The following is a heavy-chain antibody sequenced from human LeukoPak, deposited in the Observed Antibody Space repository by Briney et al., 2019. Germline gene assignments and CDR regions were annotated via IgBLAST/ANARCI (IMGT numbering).Heavy chain of an antibody. D-gene: IGHD2-2*01. V-gene: IGHV1-2*02. Sequence: ASVKVSCKASGYSFTNYYMHWVRQAPGQGLEWLGWINPNSGATNYGQKFQGRVTMTRDTSISTAYMELSRLISDDTAVYYCARYCSSTSCQYDYWGQGTLVTVSS. CDR2: INPNSGAT. CDR1: GYSFTNYY. J-gene: IGHJ4*02. CDR3: ARYCSSTSCQYDY.